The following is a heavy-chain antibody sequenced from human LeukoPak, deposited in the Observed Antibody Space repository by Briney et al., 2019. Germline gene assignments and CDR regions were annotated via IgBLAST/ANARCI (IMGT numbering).Heavy chain of an antibody. Sequence: GGSLRLSCAASGFTFSGSAMNWVRQASGKGLEWVGRIRSKANSYATAYAASVKGRFTISRDDSKNTAYLQMNSLKTEDTAVYYCTNREDWLGSDAFDIWGQGTMVTVSS. J-gene: IGHJ3*02. CDR3: TNREDWLGSDAFDI. V-gene: IGHV3-73*01. D-gene: IGHD3-9*01. CDR2: IRSKANSYAT. CDR1: GFTFSGSA.